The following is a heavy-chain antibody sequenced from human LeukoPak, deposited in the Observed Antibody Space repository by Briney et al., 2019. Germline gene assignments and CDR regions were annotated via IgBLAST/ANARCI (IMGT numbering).Heavy chain of an antibody. Sequence: SETLSLTCNVSGGSISTSSYYWGWIRQPPGKGLEWIGTIYYSGSTYYNPSLKSRVTISIDTSKNQFSLKLSSVTAADTAVYYCARDLRNVAELDYWGQGTLVTVSS. CDR2: IYYSGST. V-gene: IGHV4-39*02. CDR1: GGSISTSSYY. J-gene: IGHJ4*02. CDR3: ARDLRNVAELDY. D-gene: IGHD1-1*01.